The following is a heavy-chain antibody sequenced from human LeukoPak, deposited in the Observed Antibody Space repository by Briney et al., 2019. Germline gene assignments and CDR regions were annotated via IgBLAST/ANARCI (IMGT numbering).Heavy chain of an antibody. CDR3: ARQRDYAHGPYYYYMDV. V-gene: IGHV5-51*01. D-gene: IGHD2-2*01. CDR2: IYPGDSDT. J-gene: IGHJ6*03. CDR1: GYNFTSYW. Sequence: GESLKISCKGSGYNFTSYWIGWVRQMPGKGLEWMGIIYPGDSDTRYSPSFQGQVTISADKSISTAYLQWSSLKASDTAMYYCARQRDYAHGPYYYYMDVWGKGTTVTVSS.